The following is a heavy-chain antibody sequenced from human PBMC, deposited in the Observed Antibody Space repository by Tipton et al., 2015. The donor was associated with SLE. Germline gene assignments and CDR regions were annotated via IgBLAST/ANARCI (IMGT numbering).Heavy chain of an antibody. CDR2: INPNSGGT. CDR3: ASDAVVVPAADAFDI. V-gene: IGHV1-2*02. CDR1: GYTFTSFG. J-gene: IGHJ3*02. Sequence: QLVQSGAEVKKPGASVRVSCKASGYTFTSFGINWVRQAPGQGLGWMGWINPNSGGTNYAQKFQGRVTMTRDTSISTAYLELSRLRSDETAVFYCASDAVVVPAADAFDIWGQGTMVTVSS. D-gene: IGHD2-2*01.